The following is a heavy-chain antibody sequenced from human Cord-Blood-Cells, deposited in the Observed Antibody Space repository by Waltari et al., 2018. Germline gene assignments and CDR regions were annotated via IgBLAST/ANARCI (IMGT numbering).Heavy chain of an antibody. V-gene: IGHV4-34*01. CDR2: INHSGST. D-gene: IGHD3-10*01. Sequence: VQPQQWCAGLLKPSETLSLTCAVYGGSFSGYYWSWIRQPPGKGLEWIGEINHSGSTNYNPSLKSRVTISVDTSKNQFSLKLSSVTAADTAVYYCARGRFTRSAGNWGQGTLVTVSS. CDR1: GGSFSGYY. CDR3: ARGRFTRSAGN. J-gene: IGHJ4*02.